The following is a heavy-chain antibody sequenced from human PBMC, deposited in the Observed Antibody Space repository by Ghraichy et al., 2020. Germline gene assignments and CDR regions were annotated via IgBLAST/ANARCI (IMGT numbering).Heavy chain of an antibody. CDR2: IIPIFGTA. CDR3: AVERYCSSTSCYDYYYYGMDV. J-gene: IGHJ6*02. D-gene: IGHD2-2*01. V-gene: IGHV1-69*13. Sequence: SVKVSCKASGGTFSSYAISWVRQAPGQGLEWMGGIIPIFGTANYAQKFQGRVTITADESTSTAYMELSSLRSEDTAVYYCAVERYCSSTSCYDYYYYGMDVWGQGTTVTVSS. CDR1: GGTFSSYA.